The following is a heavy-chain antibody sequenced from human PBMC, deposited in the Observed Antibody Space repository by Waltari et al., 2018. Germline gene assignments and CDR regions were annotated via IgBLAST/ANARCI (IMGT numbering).Heavy chain of an antibody. D-gene: IGHD6-19*01. V-gene: IGHV4-59*01. J-gene: IGHJ4*02. CDR2: FYNSGTT. CDR1: GGSISSYY. CDR3: AGGGQWLAFDY. Sequence: QVQLQESGPGLVKPSETLSLTCTVSGGSISSYYWSWIRQAPGKGLEWIGTFYNSGTTNYNPSLESRVTISVDTSKNQISLKVNSMTAADTAVYYCAGGGQWLAFDYWDQGILVTVSS.